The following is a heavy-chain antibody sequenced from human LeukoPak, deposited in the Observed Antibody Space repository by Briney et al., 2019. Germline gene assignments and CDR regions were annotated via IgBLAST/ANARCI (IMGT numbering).Heavy chain of an antibody. D-gene: IGHD3-22*01. V-gene: IGHV4-59*08. CDR2: IYYSGST. CDR3: AVAFDYYDSNHGFDY. CDR1: GGSISSYY. Sequence: SETLSLTCTVSGGSISSYYWSRIRQPPGKGLEWIGYIYYSGSTNYNPSLKSRVTISVDTSKNQFSLKLSSVTAADTAVYYCAVAFDYYDSNHGFDYWGQGTLVTVSS. J-gene: IGHJ4*02.